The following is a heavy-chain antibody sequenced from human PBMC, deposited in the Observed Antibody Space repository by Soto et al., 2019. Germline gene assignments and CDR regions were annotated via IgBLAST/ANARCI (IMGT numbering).Heavy chain of an antibody. D-gene: IGHD4-17*01. CDR3: ARHYGGTLDY. V-gene: IGHV4-59*08. CDR2: IYYSGST. J-gene: IGHJ4*02. CDR1: GGSISSWY. Sequence: SVTLSVTCTVAGGSISSWYWSWIRQPPGKGLEWIGYIYYSGSTNYNPSLKSRVTISVDTSKNQFSLKLSSVTAADTAVYYCARHYGGTLDYWGQGTLVTVSA.